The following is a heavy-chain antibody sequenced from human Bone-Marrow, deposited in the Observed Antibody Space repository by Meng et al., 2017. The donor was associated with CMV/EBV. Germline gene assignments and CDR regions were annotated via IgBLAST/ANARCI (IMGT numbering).Heavy chain of an antibody. CDR2: ISSSGSTI. Sequence: GESLKISCAASGFTFSSYEMNWVRQAPGKGLEWVSYISSSGSTIYYADSVKGRFTISRDNAKNPLYLQMNGLRAEDTAVYYCARGYGGNCADYWGQGTLVTVSS. D-gene: IGHD4-23*01. V-gene: IGHV3-48*03. CDR1: GFTFSSYE. J-gene: IGHJ4*02. CDR3: ARGYGGNCADY.